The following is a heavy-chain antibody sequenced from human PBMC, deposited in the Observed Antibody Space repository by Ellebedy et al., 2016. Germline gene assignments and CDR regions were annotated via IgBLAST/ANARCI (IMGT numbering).Heavy chain of an antibody. Sequence: SVKVSXXASGGTFSSYAISWVRQAPGQGLEWMGGIIPIFGTANYAQKFQGRVTITADESTSTAYMELSSLRSEDTAVYYCARYITLDYQDAFDIWGQGTMVTVSS. D-gene: IGHD4-11*01. CDR1: GGTFSSYA. CDR3: ARYITLDYQDAFDI. CDR2: IIPIFGTA. J-gene: IGHJ3*02. V-gene: IGHV1-69*13.